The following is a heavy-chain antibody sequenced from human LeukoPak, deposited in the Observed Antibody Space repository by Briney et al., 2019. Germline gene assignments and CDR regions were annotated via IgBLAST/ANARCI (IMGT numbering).Heavy chain of an antibody. CDR1: GGSFSGYY. D-gene: IGHD6-19*01. CDR2: INHSGST. Sequence: SETLSLTCAVYGGSFSGYYWSWIRQPPGKGLEWIGEINHSGSTNYNPSLKSRVTISVDTSKNQFSLKLSSVTAADTAVYYCASTRVGLGIAVAGTRRTREFDYWGQGTLVTVSS. J-gene: IGHJ4*02. V-gene: IGHV4-34*01. CDR3: ASTRVGLGIAVAGTRRTREFDY.